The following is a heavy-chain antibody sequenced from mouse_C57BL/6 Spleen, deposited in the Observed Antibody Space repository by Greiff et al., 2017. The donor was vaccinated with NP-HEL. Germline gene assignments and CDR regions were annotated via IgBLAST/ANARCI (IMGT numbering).Heavy chain of an antibody. Sequence: IQLQQSGPELVKPGASVKISCKASGYAFSSSWMNWVKQRPGKGLEWIGRIYPGDGDTNYNGKFKGKATLTADKSSSTAYMQLSSLTSEDSAVYFCARSGYSNYDYAMDYWGQGTSVTVSS. CDR2: IYPGDGDT. CDR3: ARSGYSNYDYAMDY. D-gene: IGHD2-5*01. J-gene: IGHJ4*01. V-gene: IGHV1-82*01. CDR1: GYAFSSSW.